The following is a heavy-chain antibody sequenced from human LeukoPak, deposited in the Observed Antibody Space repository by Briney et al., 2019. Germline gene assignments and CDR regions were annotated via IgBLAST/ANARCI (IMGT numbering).Heavy chain of an antibody. CDR1: GGSLSSYY. D-gene: IGHD3-3*01. CDR2: IYYSGST. V-gene: IGHV4-59*01. J-gene: IGHJ6*02. CDR3: ARDSDFWSHRGYYGMDV. Sequence: SETLSLTCTVSGGSLSSYYWSWLRQPPGKGLEWIGYIYYSGSTNYNPSLKSRVTISVDTSKNQFSLKLSSVTAADTAVYYCARDSDFWSHRGYYGMDVWGQGTTVTVSS.